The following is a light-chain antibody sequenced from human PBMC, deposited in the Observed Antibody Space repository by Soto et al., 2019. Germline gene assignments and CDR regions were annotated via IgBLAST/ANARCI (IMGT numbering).Light chain of an antibody. J-gene: IGKJ1*01. CDR2: GAS. CDR3: QQYGSSGT. V-gene: IGKV3-20*01. Sequence: VVLTQSPATLSLSPGETATLSCRASRHVYINALAWYQQKPGRTPTLLIYGASTRATDIPDRFSATGSGTDFSLTISSVEPEDSAVYYCQQYGSSGTFGQGTKVEIK. CDR1: RHVYINA.